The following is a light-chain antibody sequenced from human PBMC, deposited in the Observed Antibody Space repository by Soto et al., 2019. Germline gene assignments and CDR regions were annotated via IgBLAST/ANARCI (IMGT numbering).Light chain of an antibody. CDR2: AAS. V-gene: IGKV1-39*01. Sequence: DVQMTQSPSSLSASVGDRVSITCRASQSISTYLNWYQQKPGKAPKLLIYAASSLQSGVPSRFSGSGYGTDFTLTISSLQPEDFATYYCQQSYNTPITFGQGTRLEI. CDR3: QQSYNTPIT. J-gene: IGKJ5*01. CDR1: QSISTY.